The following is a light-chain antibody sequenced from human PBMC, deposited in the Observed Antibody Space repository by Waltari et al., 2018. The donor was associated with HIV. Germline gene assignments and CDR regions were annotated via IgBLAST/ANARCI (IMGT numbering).Light chain of an antibody. CDR2: GAS. CDR3: QQYNYWPQYT. CDR1: QSVNSN. Sequence: EIVMTQSPATLSVSPGEGATLSCRASQSVNSNLAWYQQKPGQAPRLLIYGASTRAIGIPTRFSGSGSGTEFTLTIGSLQSEDFAVYYCQQYNYWPQYTFGQGTKLEIK. J-gene: IGKJ2*01. V-gene: IGKV3-15*01.